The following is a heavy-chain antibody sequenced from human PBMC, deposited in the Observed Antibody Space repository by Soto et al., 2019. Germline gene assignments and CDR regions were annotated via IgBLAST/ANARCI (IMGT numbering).Heavy chain of an antibody. V-gene: IGHV4-39*01. Sequence: SETLSLTCTVSGGSISSSSYYWGWIRQPPGKGLEWIGSIYYSGSTYYNPSLKSRVTISVDTSKNQFSLKLGSVTAADTAVYYCARHIEGYCSSTSCYEVPYYYYYMDVWGKGTTVTVSS. J-gene: IGHJ6*03. CDR1: GGSISSSSYY. D-gene: IGHD2-2*01. CDR2: IYYSGST. CDR3: ARHIEGYCSSTSCYEVPYYYYYMDV.